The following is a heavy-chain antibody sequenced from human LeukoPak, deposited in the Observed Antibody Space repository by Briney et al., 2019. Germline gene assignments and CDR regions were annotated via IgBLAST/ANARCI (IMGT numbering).Heavy chain of an antibody. D-gene: IGHD2-21*02. CDR1: GFTFSSYV. Sequence: GGSLRLSCEVSGFTFSSYVMSWVRQAPGKGPEWVAYIGGSDGITSYADSVKGRFTISRDNSKNTVYLEMNSLRAEDTAVYYCVKGGRGADCNFDYWGQGTLVTVSS. CDR2: IGGSDGIT. CDR3: VKGGRGADCNFDY. V-gene: IGHV3-23*01. J-gene: IGHJ4*02.